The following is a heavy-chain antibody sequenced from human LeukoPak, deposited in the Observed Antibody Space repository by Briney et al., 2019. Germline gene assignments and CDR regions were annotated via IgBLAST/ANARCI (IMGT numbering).Heavy chain of an antibody. CDR1: GYTFTGYY. V-gene: IGHV1-2*06. D-gene: IGHD1-26*01. J-gene: IGHJ4*02. CDR2: INPNSGGT. Sequence: ASVKVSCKASGYTFTGYYMHWVRQAPGQGLEWMGRINPNSGGTNYAQKFQGRVTMTRDTSISTAYMELSRLRSDDTAVYYCARAASGSHFDVLIDYWGQGTLVTVSS. CDR3: ARAASGSHFDVLIDY.